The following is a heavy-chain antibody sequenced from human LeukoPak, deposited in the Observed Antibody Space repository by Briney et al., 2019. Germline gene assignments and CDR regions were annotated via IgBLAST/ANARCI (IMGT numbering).Heavy chain of an antibody. CDR2: INTDGSET. V-gene: IGHV3-7*01. CDR3: ARDPAAWDY. J-gene: IGHJ4*02. Sequence: GGSLRLSCAASGFTFSASWTSWVRQAPGKGLEWVANINTDGSETYYVDSVRGRFTISRDNAKKSLYLQMDSLSEADTAIYYCARDPAAWDYWGQGTLVTVSP. D-gene: IGHD6-13*01. CDR1: GFTFSASW.